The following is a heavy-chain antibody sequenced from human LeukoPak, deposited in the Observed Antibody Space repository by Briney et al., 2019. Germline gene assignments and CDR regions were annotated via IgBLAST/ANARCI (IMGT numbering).Heavy chain of an antibody. CDR1: GFTFSSYG. Sequence: PGGSLRLSCAASGFTFSSYGMHWVRQAPGKGLEWVAVFWFDGSNKYYAESVKGRFTISRDNSKNTLYLQMNSLRAEDTAVYYCAKPRGSGSSYNGGFDYWGQGTLVTVSS. V-gene: IGHV3-33*06. CDR3: AKPRGSGSSYNGGFDY. D-gene: IGHD3-10*01. CDR2: FWFDGSNK. J-gene: IGHJ4*02.